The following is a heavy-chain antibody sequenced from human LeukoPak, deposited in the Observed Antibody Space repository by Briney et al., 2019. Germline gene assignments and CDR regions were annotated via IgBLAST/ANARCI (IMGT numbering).Heavy chain of an antibody. J-gene: IGHJ4*02. CDR1: GGSISSYY. D-gene: IGHD1-1*01. CDR3: ARRAYSAAYWKHFDY. Sequence: SETLSLTCTVSGGSISSYYWSWIRQPPGKGLEWIGYIYYSGRTNYNPSLKSRVTISADTSKKQFSLKLRSVTAADTAVYFCARRAYSAAYWKHFDYWGQGTLVTVSS. CDR2: IYYSGRT. V-gene: IGHV4-59*08.